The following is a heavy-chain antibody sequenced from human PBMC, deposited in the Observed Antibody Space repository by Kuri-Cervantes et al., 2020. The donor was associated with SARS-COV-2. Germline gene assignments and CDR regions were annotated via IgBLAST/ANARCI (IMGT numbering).Heavy chain of an antibody. V-gene: IGHV6-1*01. CDR3: AYSYRDTGESCFDS. Sequence: SETRSLTSAISGDSVASNSAAWNWIRQYPSRGLEWLGRTYYRSKWYKDYRVSVKSQITLNPDTSKNQFSLQMNSVTPEDTAVYYCAYSYRDTGESCFDSWGQGTLVTVSS. CDR1: GDSVASNSAA. CDR2: TYYRSKWYK. D-gene: IGHD3-10*01. J-gene: IGHJ5*01.